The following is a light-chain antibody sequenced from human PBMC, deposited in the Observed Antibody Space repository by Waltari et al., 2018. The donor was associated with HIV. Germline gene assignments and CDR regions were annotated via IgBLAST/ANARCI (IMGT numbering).Light chain of an antibody. Sequence: QSALTQPASVSGSPGQSITIPCTATSSAVVDFESVSWYQHHPGKAPRLLISDVTKRPSGVSSRFSGSKSGSTASLTISGLQSEDEADFYCCADISGSALVFGGGTKVTVL. J-gene: IGLJ3*02. CDR1: SSAVVDFES. CDR2: DVT. V-gene: IGLV2-14*03. CDR3: CADISGSALV.